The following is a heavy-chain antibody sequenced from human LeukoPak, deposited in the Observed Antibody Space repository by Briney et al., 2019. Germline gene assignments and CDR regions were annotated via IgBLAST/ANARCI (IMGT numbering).Heavy chain of an antibody. Sequence: GGSLRLSCSASGFTFSSYAMHWVRQAPGKGLEYVSAISSNGGSTYYADSVKGRFTISSDNSKNTLYLQMSSLRAEDTAVYYCVKDRILAAAGYYFDYWGQGTLVTVSS. CDR2: ISSNGGST. V-gene: IGHV3-64D*06. J-gene: IGHJ4*02. CDR3: VKDRILAAAGYYFDY. D-gene: IGHD6-13*01. CDR1: GFTFSSYA.